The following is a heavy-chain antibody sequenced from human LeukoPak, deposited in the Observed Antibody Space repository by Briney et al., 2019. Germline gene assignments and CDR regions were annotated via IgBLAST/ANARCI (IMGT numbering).Heavy chain of an antibody. D-gene: IGHD2-15*01. J-gene: IGHJ6*03. CDR1: GGFFSGCY. CDR3: GRGRHCSGGSCSGIYYYYMDV. Sequence: SETLSLTCAVYGGFFSGCYWSWIRQPPGKGLEWIGEINHGGSTTYNPSLKCRVPLSVDTPKNQFSLKLSSVTAEDTAVYYCGRGRHCSGGSCSGIYYYYMDVWGKGTTVTVSS. V-gene: IGHV4-34*01. CDR2: INHGGST.